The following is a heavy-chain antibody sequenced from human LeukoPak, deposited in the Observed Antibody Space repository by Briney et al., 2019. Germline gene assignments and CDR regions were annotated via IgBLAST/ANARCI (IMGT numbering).Heavy chain of an antibody. Sequence: SETLSLTCTVSGGSISSYYWSWIRQPPGKGLEWIGYIYYSGSTNYNPSPKSRVTISVDTSKNQFSLKLSSVTAADTAVYYCATSVEWSRTGHSPFDYWGQGTLVTVSS. CDR1: GGSISSYY. J-gene: IGHJ4*02. CDR2: IYYSGST. D-gene: IGHD3-3*01. CDR3: ATSVEWSRTGHSPFDY. V-gene: IGHV4-59*08.